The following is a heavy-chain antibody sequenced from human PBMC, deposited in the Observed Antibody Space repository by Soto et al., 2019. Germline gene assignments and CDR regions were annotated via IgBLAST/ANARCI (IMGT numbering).Heavy chain of an antibody. J-gene: IGHJ3*02. CDR2: ISYDGSNK. Sequence: GGSLRLSCAASGFTFSSYGMHWVRQAPGKGLEWVAVISYDGSNKYYADSVKGRFTISRDNSKNTLYLQMNSLRAEDTAVYYCAKDKEQLVRASAFDIWGQGTMVTVSS. CDR1: GFTFSSYG. D-gene: IGHD6-6*01. CDR3: AKDKEQLVRASAFDI. V-gene: IGHV3-30*18.